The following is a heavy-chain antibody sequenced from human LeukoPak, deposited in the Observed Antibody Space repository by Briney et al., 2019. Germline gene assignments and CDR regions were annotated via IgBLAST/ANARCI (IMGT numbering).Heavy chain of an antibody. J-gene: IGHJ4*02. D-gene: IGHD3-22*01. V-gene: IGHV3-23*01. CDR2: TSGSGGST. CDR1: GFTFSSYA. CDR3: AKDSYDRSGYYYYYFAY. Sequence: PGGSLRLSCAASGFTFSSYAMSWVRQAPGKGLEWVSATSGSGGSTYYADSVKGRFTTSRDNSKNTLYLQMNSLRAGDTAVYYCAKDSYDRSGYYYYYFAYWGQGTQVTVSS.